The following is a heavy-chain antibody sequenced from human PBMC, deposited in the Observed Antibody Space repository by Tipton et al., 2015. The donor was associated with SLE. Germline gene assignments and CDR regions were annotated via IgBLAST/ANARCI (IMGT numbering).Heavy chain of an antibody. CDR2: IYYSGST. J-gene: IGHJ3*02. V-gene: IGHV4-59*01. D-gene: IGHD6-13*01. CDR3: ARVWGYSSSWYGVDAFHI. Sequence: TLSLTCTVSGDSISSYYWSWIRQPPGKGLEWIGYIYYSGSTNYNPSLKSRVTISVDTSKNQFSLKLSSVTAAVTAVYYCARVWGYSSSWYGVDAFHIWGQGTMVTVSS. CDR1: GDSISSYY.